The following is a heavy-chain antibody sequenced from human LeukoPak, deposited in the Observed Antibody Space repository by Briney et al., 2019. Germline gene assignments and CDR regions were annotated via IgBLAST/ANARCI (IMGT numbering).Heavy chain of an antibody. CDR1: GYTFIGYN. CDR2: INPKTGDT. V-gene: IGHV1-2*02. J-gene: IGHJ6*03. Sequence: ASVKVSCKTSGYTFIGYNMHWVRQAPGQGLEWLGWINPKTGDTYYEQNFQGRVTMTRDTSIDTAYMELRSLRSDDTAVYYCARDYSSSGTYYYHHYYMDVWGKGTSVTVSS. CDR3: ARDYSSSGTYYYHHYYMDV. D-gene: IGHD3-10*01.